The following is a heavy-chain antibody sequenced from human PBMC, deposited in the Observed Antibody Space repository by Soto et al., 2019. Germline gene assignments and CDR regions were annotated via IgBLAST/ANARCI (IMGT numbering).Heavy chain of an antibody. J-gene: IGHJ6*02. CDR2: TYYRSKWYN. V-gene: IGHV6-1*01. Sequence: SQTLSLTCAISGDSVSSNSAAWDWIRQSPSRGLEWLGRTYYRSKWYNDYAVSVKSRITINPDTSKNQFSLQMNSLRAEDTAVYYCAKARRPIFGVVISPRDYYYGMDVWGQGTTVTVSS. CDR1: GDSVSSNSAA. D-gene: IGHD3-3*01. CDR3: AKARRPIFGVVISPRDYYYGMDV.